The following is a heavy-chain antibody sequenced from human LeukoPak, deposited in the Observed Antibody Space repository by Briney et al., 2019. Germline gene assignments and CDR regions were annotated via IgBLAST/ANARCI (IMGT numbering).Heavy chain of an antibody. V-gene: IGHV3-11*01. CDR1: GFALSDYY. Sequence: PGGSLRLSCTASGFALSDYYMSWIRQAPGKELEWVSYISSSGSTIYYADSVKGRFTISRDNAKNSLYLQMNSLRAEDTAVYYCARRRDYFDYWGQGTLVTVSS. CDR3: ARRRDYFDY. J-gene: IGHJ4*02. CDR2: ISSSGSTI.